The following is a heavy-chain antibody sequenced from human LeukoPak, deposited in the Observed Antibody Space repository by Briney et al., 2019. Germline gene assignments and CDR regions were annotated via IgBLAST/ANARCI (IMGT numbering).Heavy chain of an antibody. CDR2: IKKNGGST. CDR1: GVTSTFGDYG. Sequence: GGSLRLSCEATGVTSTFGDYGMTWVRQRRGKGLEWVSGIKKNGGSTSYADSVKGRFTISRDNANNSLYLQMNSLRAEDTAVDYCVRGYDHGPLDIWGQGTMVTVSS. D-gene: IGHD3-16*01. V-gene: IGHV3-20*04. J-gene: IGHJ3*02. CDR3: VRGYDHGPLDI.